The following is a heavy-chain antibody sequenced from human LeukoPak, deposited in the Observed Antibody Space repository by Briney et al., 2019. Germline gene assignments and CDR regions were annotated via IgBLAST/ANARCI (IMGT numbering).Heavy chain of an antibody. J-gene: IGHJ4*02. Sequence: SETLSLTCTVSGGSISSYYWSWIRQPPGKGLEWIGYIYYSGSTNYNPSLKSRVTISVDTSKNQFSLKLSSVTAADTAVYYCARDFLMGTMTTAPRGGYWGQGTLVTVSS. CDR2: IYYSGST. D-gene: IGHD4-17*01. V-gene: IGHV4-59*01. CDR1: GGSISSYY. CDR3: ARDFLMGTMTTAPRGGY.